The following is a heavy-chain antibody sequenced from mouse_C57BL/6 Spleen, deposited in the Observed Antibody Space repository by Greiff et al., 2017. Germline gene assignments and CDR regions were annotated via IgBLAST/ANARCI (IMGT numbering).Heavy chain of an antibody. CDR2: INPNNGGT. V-gene: IGHV1-22*01. D-gene: IGHD1-1*01. CDR1: GYTFTDYN. CDR3: AVVANYAMDY. Sequence: EVQVVESGPELVKPGASVKMSCKASGYTFTDYNMHWVKQSHGKSLEWIGYINPNNGGTSYNQKFKGKATLTANKSSSTAYMELRSLTSEDSAVYYCAVVANYAMDYWGQGTSVTVSS. J-gene: IGHJ4*01.